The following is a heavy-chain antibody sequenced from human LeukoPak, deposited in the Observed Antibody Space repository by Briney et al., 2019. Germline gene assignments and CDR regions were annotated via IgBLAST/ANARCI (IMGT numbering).Heavy chain of an antibody. CDR2: FDPEDGET. D-gene: IGHD3-3*01. V-gene: IGHV1-24*01. J-gene: IGHJ5*02. Sequence: ASVKVSCKVSGYTLTELSMHWVRQAPGKGLEWMGGFDPEDGETIYAQKLQGRVTMTEDTSTDTAYMELSSLRSEDTAVYYCASLTGGDDFWSGYWFDPWGQGTLVTVSS. CDR3: ASLTGGDDFWSGYWFDP. CDR1: GYTLTELS.